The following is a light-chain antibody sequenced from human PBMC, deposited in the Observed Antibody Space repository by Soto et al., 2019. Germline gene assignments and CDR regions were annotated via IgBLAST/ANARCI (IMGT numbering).Light chain of an antibody. CDR2: EVS. Sequence: QSALTQPASVSGSPGQSITISCTGTSSDVGGYTYVSWYQQHPGKAPKLMIYEVSNRPSGVSNRFSGSKSGNTASLTISGLQAEDESDYYCTSYTSSSTWVFGGGTKRTVL. J-gene: IGLJ3*02. CDR3: TSYTSSSTWV. CDR1: SSDVGGYTY. V-gene: IGLV2-14*01.